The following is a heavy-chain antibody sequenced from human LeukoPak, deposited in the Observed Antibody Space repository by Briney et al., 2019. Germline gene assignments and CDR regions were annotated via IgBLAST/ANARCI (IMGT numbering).Heavy chain of an antibody. Sequence: SGGSLRLSCAASGFTFSSYAMSWVRQAPGKGLEWVSAIGGSGGSTYYADSVKGWFTISRDNSKNTLYLQMNSLRAEDTAVYYCKIVTYNSFDYWGQGTLVTVSS. J-gene: IGHJ4*02. D-gene: IGHD1-1*01. CDR2: IGGSGGST. V-gene: IGHV3-23*01. CDR3: KIVTYNSFDY. CDR1: GFTFSSYA.